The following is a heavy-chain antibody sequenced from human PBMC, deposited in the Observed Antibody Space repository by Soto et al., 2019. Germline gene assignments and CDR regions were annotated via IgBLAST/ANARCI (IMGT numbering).Heavy chain of an antibody. CDR2: ISGSGGST. CDR3: AKDHEWLRLRRSFDY. V-gene: IGHV3-23*01. J-gene: IGHJ4*02. CDR1: GFTFSSYA. Sequence: PGGSLRLSCAASGFTFSSYAMSWVRQAPGKGLEWVSAISGSGGSTYYADSVKGRFTISRDNSKNTLYLQMNSLRAEDTSVYYCAKDHEWLRLRRSFDYWGQGTLVTVSS. D-gene: IGHD5-12*01.